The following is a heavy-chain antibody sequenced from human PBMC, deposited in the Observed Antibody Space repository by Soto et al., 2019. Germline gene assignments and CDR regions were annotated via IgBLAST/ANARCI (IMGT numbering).Heavy chain of an antibody. J-gene: IGHJ6*02. V-gene: IGHV1-46*01. CDR2: LNPSPGST. CDR1: GYTFGSHY. Sequence: AAVKGSCKASGYTFGSHYVHWVRPAPGQAREWMGILNPSPGSTSYAEKFQGRVTMTRDTSTSTVYMEMSSLRSEDTATYYCARSPFPIARCFARYFYAMDVWGQGTTVTVSS. CDR3: ARSPFPIARCFARYFYAMDV. D-gene: IGHD2-15*01.